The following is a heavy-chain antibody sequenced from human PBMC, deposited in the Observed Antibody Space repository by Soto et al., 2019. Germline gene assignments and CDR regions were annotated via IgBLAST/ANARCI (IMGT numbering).Heavy chain of an antibody. Sequence: EVQLLESGGGLVKPGGSLRLSCAASGFTFSSDAMSWVRQAPGKGLEWVSAISGRGGSTSYADSVKGRFTISRDNFKNTMYLQMNRMRAEDTAVYYCAKGLRFLEWLRFDYWGQGTLVTVSS. CDR1: GFTFSSDA. V-gene: IGHV3-23*01. D-gene: IGHD3-3*01. CDR3: AKGLRFLEWLRFDY. J-gene: IGHJ4*02. CDR2: ISGRGGST.